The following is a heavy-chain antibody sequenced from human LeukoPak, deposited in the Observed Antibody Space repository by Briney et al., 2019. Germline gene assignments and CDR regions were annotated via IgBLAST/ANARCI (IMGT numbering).Heavy chain of an antibody. CDR3: ARDEGDTTGYYPGL. J-gene: IGHJ1*01. CDR2: IWHDGSRK. V-gene: IGHV3-33*01. CDR1: GFTLNNYG. Sequence: GGSLRLSCAASGFTLNNYGMHWVRQAPGKGLEWVAAIWHDGSRKYYAESVKGRITISRDNARNTVYVQTNSLRAEDTAVYYCARDEGDTTGYYPGLWGQGTLVTVSS. D-gene: IGHD2-15*01.